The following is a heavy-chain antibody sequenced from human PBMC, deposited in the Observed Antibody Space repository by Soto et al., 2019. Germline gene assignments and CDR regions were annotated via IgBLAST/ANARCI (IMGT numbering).Heavy chain of an antibody. CDR1: GFTFSSYW. CDR3: ARGSSGSYYRAFDI. CDR2: IKSDGSST. V-gene: IGHV3-74*01. Sequence: EVPLVESGGGLVQPGGSLRLSCAASGFTFSSYWMHWVRQAPGKGLVWVSHIKSDGSSTSYADSVKGRFTISRDNAKNTLYLQMNILRAEDTAVYYCARGSSGSYYRAFDIWGQGTMVTVSS. D-gene: IGHD1-26*01. J-gene: IGHJ3*02.